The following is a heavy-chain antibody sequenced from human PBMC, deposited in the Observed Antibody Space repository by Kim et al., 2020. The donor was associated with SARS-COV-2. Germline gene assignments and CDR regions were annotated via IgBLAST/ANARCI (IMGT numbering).Heavy chain of an antibody. Sequence: SVKVSCKASGGTFSSYTISWVRQAPGQGLEWMGRIIPILGTANYAQKFQGRVTITADKSTSTAYMELSSLRSEDTAVYYCARAYGSHFNWFDPWGQGTLVTVSS. J-gene: IGHJ5*02. V-gene: IGHV1-69*08. CDR2: IIPILGTA. CDR1: GGTFSSYT. D-gene: IGHD4-17*01. CDR3: ARAYGSHFNWFDP.